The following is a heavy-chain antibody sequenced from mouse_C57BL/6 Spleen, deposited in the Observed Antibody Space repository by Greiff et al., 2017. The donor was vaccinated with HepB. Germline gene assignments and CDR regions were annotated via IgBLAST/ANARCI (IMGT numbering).Heavy chain of an antibody. CDR2: ISNLAYSI. V-gene: IGHV5-15*01. J-gene: IGHJ4*01. CDR1: GFTFSDYG. Sequence: EVQLQESGGGLVQPGGSLKLSCAASGFTFSDYGMAWVRQAPRKGPEWVAFISNLAYSIYYADTVTGRFTISRENAKNTLYLEMSSLRSEDTAMYYCARGGYYAMDYWGQGTSVTVSS. CDR3: ARGGYYAMDY.